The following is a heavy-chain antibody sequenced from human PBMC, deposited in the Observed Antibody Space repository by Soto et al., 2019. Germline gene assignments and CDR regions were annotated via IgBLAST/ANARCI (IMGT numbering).Heavy chain of an antibody. CDR1: GYTLTELS. V-gene: IGHV1-24*01. J-gene: IGHJ4*02. D-gene: IGHD5-12*01. Sequence: ASVKVSCKVSGYTLTELSMHWVRQAPVKGLEWMGGFDPEDGETIYAQKFQGRVTMTEDTSTDTAYMELSSLRSEDTAVYYCATRGLREYYFDYWGQGTLVTVSS. CDR3: ATRGLREYYFDY. CDR2: FDPEDGET.